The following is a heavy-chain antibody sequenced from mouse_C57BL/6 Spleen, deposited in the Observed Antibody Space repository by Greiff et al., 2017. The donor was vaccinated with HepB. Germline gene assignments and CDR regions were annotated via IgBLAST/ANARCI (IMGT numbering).Heavy chain of an antibody. D-gene: IGHD2-2*01. Sequence: QVQLQQSGAELVKPGASVKISCKASGYAFSSYWMNWVKQRPGKGLEWIGQIYPGDGDTNYNGKFKGKATLTADKSSSTAYMQLSSLTSEDSAVYFCARSGYYGYDVVFHWYFDVWGTGTTVTVSS. CDR1: GYAFSSYW. CDR3: ARSGYYGYDVVFHWYFDV. V-gene: IGHV1-80*01. CDR2: IYPGDGDT. J-gene: IGHJ1*03.